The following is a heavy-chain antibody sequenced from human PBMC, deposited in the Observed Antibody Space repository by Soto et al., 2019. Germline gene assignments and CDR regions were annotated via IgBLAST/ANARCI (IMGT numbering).Heavy chain of an antibody. J-gene: IGHJ5*02. CDR1: GYTFTSYA. CDR2: INAGNGNT. D-gene: IGHD1-7*01. Sequence: ASVKVSCKASGYTFTSYAMHWVRQAPGQRLEWMGWINAGNGNTKYSQKFQGRVTITRDTSASTAYMELSGLRSEDTAVYYCARVTDNWNYVGWFDPWGQGTLVTVSS. V-gene: IGHV1-3*01. CDR3: ARVTDNWNYVGWFDP.